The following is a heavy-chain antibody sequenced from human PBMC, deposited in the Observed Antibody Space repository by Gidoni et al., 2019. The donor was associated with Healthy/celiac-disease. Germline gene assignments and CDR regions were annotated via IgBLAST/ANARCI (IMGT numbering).Heavy chain of an antibody. CDR1: RFTVSSNY. CDR3: ATSSFSGWDADY. J-gene: IGHJ4*02. D-gene: IGHD6-19*01. CDR2: IYSGGST. V-gene: IGHV3-53*01. Sequence: ELQLVESGAGLIPPGGSLRPSCAASRFTVSSNYMSWVRQAPGQGLEWVSVIYSGGSTYYADSVKGRFTISRDNSKNTLYLQMNSLRAEDTAVYYCATSSFSGWDADYWGQGTLVTVSS.